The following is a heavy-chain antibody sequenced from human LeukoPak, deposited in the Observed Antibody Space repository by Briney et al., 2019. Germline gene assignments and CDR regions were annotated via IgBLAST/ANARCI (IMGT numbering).Heavy chain of an antibody. D-gene: IGHD6-19*01. CDR1: GFTFSTYW. CDR3: ASGQWPKKLSY. Sequence: PGGSLRLSCAASGFTFSTYWMHWVRQAPGKGLVWVSRINSDGSRTTYADSVKGRFTISRDNSKNTLYLQMNSLRAEDTAVYYCASGQWPKKLSYWGQGTLVTVSS. J-gene: IGHJ4*02. CDR2: INSDGSRT. V-gene: IGHV3-74*01.